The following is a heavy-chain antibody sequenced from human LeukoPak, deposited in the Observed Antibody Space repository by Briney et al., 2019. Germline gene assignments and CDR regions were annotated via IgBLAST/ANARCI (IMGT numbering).Heavy chain of an antibody. CDR3: ARGGDY. Sequence: GGSLRLSCAGSGFTFSSEAMGWVRQLPGGGLEWVSTISPAGGTTYYAESMKGRFTISRDNSKSTLYLQMNSLRAEDTAVYYCARGGDYWGQGTLVTVSS. V-gene: IGHV3-23*01. CDR2: ISPAGGTT. J-gene: IGHJ4*02. D-gene: IGHD3-16*01. CDR1: GFTFSSEA.